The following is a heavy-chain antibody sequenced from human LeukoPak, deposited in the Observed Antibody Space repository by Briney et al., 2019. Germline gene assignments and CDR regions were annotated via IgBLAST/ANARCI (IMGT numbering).Heavy chain of an antibody. V-gene: IGHV3-23*01. Sequence: PGGSLRLSCGASGFTFSSYAMSWVRQTPGRGLEWVAGVSPSGGRTIYADSAEGRFTISRDNSNDTVYLQLSSLRAEDSALYYCAKFRGVYCSSPACYYYDAWGQGTPVTVSS. CDR2: VSPSGGRT. CDR1: GFTFSSYA. CDR3: AKFRGVYCSSPACYYYDA. J-gene: IGHJ4*02. D-gene: IGHD2-2*01.